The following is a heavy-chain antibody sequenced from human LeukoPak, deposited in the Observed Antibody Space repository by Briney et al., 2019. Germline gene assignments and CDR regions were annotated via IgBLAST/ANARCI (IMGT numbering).Heavy chain of an antibody. D-gene: IGHD2-8*01. CDR3: ARPLAPAMLNAFDI. CDR2: INPSGGST. CDR1: GYTFTSYY. Sequence: ASVKISCKASGYTFTSYYIHWVRQAPGQGLEWMGIINPSGGSTDYAQKFQGRVTVTRDTSTSTVHMELSSLRSEDTAIYYCARPLAPAMLNAFDIWGQGTMVTVSS. V-gene: IGHV1-46*01. J-gene: IGHJ3*02.